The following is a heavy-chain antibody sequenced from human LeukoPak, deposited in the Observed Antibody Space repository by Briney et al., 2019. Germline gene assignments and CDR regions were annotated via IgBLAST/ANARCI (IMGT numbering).Heavy chain of an antibody. CDR3: ARDYYGSGIYYPIRWDYYGMDV. CDR1: GFTFRSYW. D-gene: IGHD3-10*01. Sequence: TGGSLRLSCAAYGFTFRSYWMSWVRQAPGKGLEWVANIKQDGSEKYYVDSVKGRFTISRDNAKNSLYLQMNSLRAEDTAVYYCARDYYGSGIYYPIRWDYYGMDVWGKGTTVTVSS. J-gene: IGHJ6*04. V-gene: IGHV3-7*03. CDR2: IKQDGSEK.